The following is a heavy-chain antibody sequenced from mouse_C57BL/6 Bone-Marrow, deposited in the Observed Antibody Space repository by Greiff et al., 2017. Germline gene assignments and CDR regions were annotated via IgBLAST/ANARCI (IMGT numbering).Heavy chain of an antibody. Sequence: VKLQESGAELMKPGASVKLSCKATGYTFTGYWIEWVKQRPGHGLEWIGEILPGSGSTNYNEKFKGKATFTADTSSNTAYMQLSSLTTEDSAIYYCAKELIYYYGSSYFYWYFDVWGTGTTVTVSS. D-gene: IGHD1-1*01. CDR1: GYTFTGYW. J-gene: IGHJ1*03. V-gene: IGHV1-9*01. CDR2: ILPGSGST. CDR3: AKELIYYYGSSYFYWYFDV.